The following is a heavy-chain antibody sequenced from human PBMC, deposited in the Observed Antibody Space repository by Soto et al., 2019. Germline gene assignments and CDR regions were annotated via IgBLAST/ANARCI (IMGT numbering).Heavy chain of an antibody. CDR2: IYYSGST. CDR1: GGSISSGDYY. J-gene: IGHJ4*02. CDR3: ARVGSMVRGDFDY. V-gene: IGHV4-30-4*01. D-gene: IGHD3-10*01. Sequence: QVQLQESGPGLVKPSQTLSLTCTVSGGSISSGDYYWSWIRQPPGKGLEWIGYIYYSGSTYYNPSLKSRVTISVDTSKNQFSLKLSSATAADTAVYYCARVGSMVRGDFDYWGQGTLVTVSS.